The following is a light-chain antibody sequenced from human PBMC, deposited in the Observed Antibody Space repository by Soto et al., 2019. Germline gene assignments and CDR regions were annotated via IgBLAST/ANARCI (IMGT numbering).Light chain of an antibody. V-gene: IGKV3-20*01. CDR2: GAS. CDR1: QSVMRNY. J-gene: IGKJ2*02. CDR3: QQYDSART. Sequence: EIVLTQSPGTLSLSPGERATLSCRASQSVMRNYLAWYQQKPGQAPRLLIYGASTRAAGSPDRFSGSGSGTDFILTISRLEPEDFAVYFCQQYDSARTFGQGTKLEIK.